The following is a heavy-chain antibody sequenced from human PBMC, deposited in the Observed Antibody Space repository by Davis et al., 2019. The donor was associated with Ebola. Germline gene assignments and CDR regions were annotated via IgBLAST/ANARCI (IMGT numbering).Heavy chain of an antibody. V-gene: IGHV3-48*02. CDR2: ISSSSSTI. CDR3: ARADGYSGYDLYYYYGMDV. CDR1: GFTFSSYS. D-gene: IGHD5-12*01. J-gene: IGHJ6*02. Sequence: GESLKISCAASGFTFSSYSMNWVRQAPGKGLEGVSYISSSSSTIYYADSVKGRFTISRDNAKNSLYLQMNSLRDEDTAVYYCARADGYSGYDLYYYYGMDVWGQGTTVTVSS.